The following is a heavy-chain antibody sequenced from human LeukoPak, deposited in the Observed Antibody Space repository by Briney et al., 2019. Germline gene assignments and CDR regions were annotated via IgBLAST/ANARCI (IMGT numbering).Heavy chain of an antibody. D-gene: IGHD4-23*01. CDR3: ARHRGGAGPKYNWFDP. J-gene: IGHJ5*02. CDR1: GGSISSSSYY. Sequence: SETLSLTCTVSGGSISSSSYYRGWIRQPPGKGLEWIGSISYSGSTYYNPSLKSRVTISVDTSKNQFSLKLSSVTAADTAVYYCARHRGGAGPKYNWFDPWGQGTLVTVSS. V-gene: IGHV4-39*01. CDR2: ISYSGST.